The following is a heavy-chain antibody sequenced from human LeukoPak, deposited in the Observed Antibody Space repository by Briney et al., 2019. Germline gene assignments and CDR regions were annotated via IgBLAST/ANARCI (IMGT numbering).Heavy chain of an antibody. V-gene: IGHV4-39*01. CDR3: ARLNKPGWFDP. CDR1: GGSISSSNYY. CDR2: IFYTGST. D-gene: IGHD1-14*01. J-gene: IGHJ5*02. Sequence: SETLFLTCTVSGGSISSSNYYWAWIRQPPGKGLEWIGNIFYTGSTYYNPSLKSRVTISVDTSKNQFSLKLSSVTAADTAVYYCARLNKPGWFDPWGQGTLVTVSS.